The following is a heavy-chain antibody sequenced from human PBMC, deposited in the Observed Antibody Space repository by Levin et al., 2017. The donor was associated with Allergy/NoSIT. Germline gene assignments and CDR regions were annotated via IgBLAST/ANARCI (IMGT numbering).Heavy chain of an antibody. CDR2: IYYSGST. Sequence: SCTVSGGAISSYYWSWIRQPPGKGLEWIGYIYYSGSTNYNPSLKSRVTISADTSKNQFSLKLSSVTAADTAVYYCARREGSLSRFDPWGQGTLVTVSS. CDR3: ARREGSLSRFDP. J-gene: IGHJ5*02. V-gene: IGHV4-59*08. D-gene: IGHD3-10*01. CDR1: GGAISSYY.